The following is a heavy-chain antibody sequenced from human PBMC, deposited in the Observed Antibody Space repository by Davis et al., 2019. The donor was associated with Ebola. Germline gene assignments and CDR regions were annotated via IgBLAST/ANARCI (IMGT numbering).Heavy chain of an antibody. V-gene: IGHV5-51*01. CDR1: GYSFTSYW. Sequence: GESLKISCKGSGYSFTSYWIGWVRQMPGKGLEWMGIIYPGDSDTRYSPSFQGQVTISADKSISTAYLQWSSLKASETAMYYCARRMGYCSSTSCYTGGFDYWGQGTLVTVSS. CDR2: IYPGDSDT. D-gene: IGHD2-2*02. CDR3: ARRMGYCSSTSCYTGGFDY. J-gene: IGHJ4*02.